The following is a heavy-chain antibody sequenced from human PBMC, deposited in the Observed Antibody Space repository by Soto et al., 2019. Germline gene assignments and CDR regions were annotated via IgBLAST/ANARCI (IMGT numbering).Heavy chain of an antibody. Sequence: QVQLMESGGGVVQPGRSLRLSCAASGFTFSSYGMHWVRQAPGKGLEWVAVISYDGSNKYYADSVKGRFTISRDNSKNTLYLQMNSLRAEDTAVYYCCSFDIWGQGTMVTVSS. J-gene: IGHJ3*02. CDR2: ISYDGSNK. V-gene: IGHV3-30*03. CDR3: CSFDI. CDR1: GFTFSSYG.